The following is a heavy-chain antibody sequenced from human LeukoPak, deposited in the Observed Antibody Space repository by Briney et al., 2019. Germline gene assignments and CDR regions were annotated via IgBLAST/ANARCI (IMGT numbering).Heavy chain of an antibody. V-gene: IGHV4-61*02. J-gene: IGHJ4*02. CDR3: ARVVATIRLYYFDY. CDR2: IYTSGST. CDR1: GGSISSRSYY. D-gene: IGHD5-12*01. Sequence: SETLSLTCTVSGGSISSRSYYWSWIRQPAGKGLEWIGRIYTSGSTYYNPSLKSRVTISADTSKNQFSLKLSSVTAADTAVYYCARVVATIRLYYFDYWGQGTLVTVSS.